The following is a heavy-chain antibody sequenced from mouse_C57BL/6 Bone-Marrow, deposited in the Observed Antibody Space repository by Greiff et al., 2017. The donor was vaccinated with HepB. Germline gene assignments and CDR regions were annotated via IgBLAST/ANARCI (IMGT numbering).Heavy chain of an antibody. CDR1: GFTFSDYG. CDR2: ISSGSSTI. CDR3: ARPSIYYEGAMDY. D-gene: IGHD2-4*01. Sequence: EVKVVESGGGLVKPGGSLKLSCAASGFTFSDYGMHWVRQAPEKGLEWVAYISSGSSTIYYADTVKGRFTISRDNAKNTLFLQMTSLRSEDTAMYYCARPSIYYEGAMDYWGQGTSVTVSS. J-gene: IGHJ4*01. V-gene: IGHV5-17*01.